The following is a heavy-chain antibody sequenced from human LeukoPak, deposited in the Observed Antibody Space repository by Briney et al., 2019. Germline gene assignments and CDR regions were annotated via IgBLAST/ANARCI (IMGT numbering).Heavy chain of an antibody. J-gene: IGHJ4*02. CDR3: ASPPEDIYDSSGYNYYFDY. D-gene: IGHD3-22*01. CDR2: LYYSGST. V-gene: IGHV4-39*01. CDR1: GGSISSSSYF. Sequence: PSETLSLTCTVSGGSISSSSYFWGWIRQPPGKGLEWIGSLYYSGSTYYNPSLKSRVTISVETSKNQLFLKLSSVTAADTAVYYCASPPEDIYDSSGYNYYFDYWGQGTLVTVSS.